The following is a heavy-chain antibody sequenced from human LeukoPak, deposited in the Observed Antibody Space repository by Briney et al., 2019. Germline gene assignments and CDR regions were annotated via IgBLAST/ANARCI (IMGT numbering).Heavy chain of an antibody. V-gene: IGHV3-23*01. Sequence: GGSLGLSCAASGFTFSSYAMSWVRQAPGKGLEWVSSISASGGSTNYADSVKGRFTISRDNSKNTVYLQMNSLRAEDTAVYYCAKVMKGSERLTMVRGVIIKTAGLYYMDVWGKGTTVTVSS. CDR3: AKVMKGSERLTMVRGVIIKTAGLYYMDV. CDR1: GFTFSSYA. J-gene: IGHJ6*03. D-gene: IGHD3-10*01. CDR2: ISASGGST.